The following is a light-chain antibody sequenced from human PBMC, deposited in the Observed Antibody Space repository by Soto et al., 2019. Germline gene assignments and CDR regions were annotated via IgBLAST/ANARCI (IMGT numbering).Light chain of an antibody. CDR1: TSNIGSKT. Sequence: QSVLTQPPSASGTPGQSVTISCSGSTSNIGSKTVSWYQQVPGAAPKLLIYDNTNRPSGVSVRFSGSKSGTSASLAISGLQAEDEADYYCQSFDKYLSAVVFGGGTKLTVL. CDR3: QSFDKYLSAVV. V-gene: IGLV1-44*01. J-gene: IGLJ2*01. CDR2: DNT.